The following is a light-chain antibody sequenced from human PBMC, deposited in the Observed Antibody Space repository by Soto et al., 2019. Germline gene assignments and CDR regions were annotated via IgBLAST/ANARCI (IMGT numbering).Light chain of an antibody. Sequence: QSALTQPASLSGSPGQSITISCTGTSSDIGAYDYVSWFQQHPGKAPKLMMYEVSKRPSGVPDRFSGSKSGNTASLTVSGLQAEDEADYYCSSYGGTNSLKVFGGGTKLTVL. CDR3: SSYGGTNSLKV. CDR1: SSDIGAYDY. V-gene: IGLV2-8*01. CDR2: EVS. J-gene: IGLJ2*01.